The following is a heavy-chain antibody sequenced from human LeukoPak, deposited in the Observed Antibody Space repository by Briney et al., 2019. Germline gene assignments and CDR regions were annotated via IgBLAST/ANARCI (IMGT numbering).Heavy chain of an antibody. Sequence: GGSLRLSCAASGFTFSSYGMHWVRQAPGKGLEWVAVISYDGSNKYYADSVKGRFTISRDNSKNTLYLQMNSLRAGDTAVYYCAKDAARLMDVWGQGTTVTVSS. V-gene: IGHV3-30*18. D-gene: IGHD5-18*01. CDR3: AKDAARLMDV. CDR1: GFTFSSYG. CDR2: ISYDGSNK. J-gene: IGHJ6*02.